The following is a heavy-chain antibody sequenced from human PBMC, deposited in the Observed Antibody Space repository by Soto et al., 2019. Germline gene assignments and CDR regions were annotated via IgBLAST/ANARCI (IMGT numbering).Heavy chain of an antibody. CDR1: GFTFSSYA. J-gene: IGHJ6*03. D-gene: IGHD1-20*01. CDR3: AREVGITGTTYYYYMDV. V-gene: IGHV3-64*01. Sequence: GGSLRLSCAASGFTFSSYAMHWVRQAPGKGLEYVSAISSNGGSTYYANSVKGRFTISRDNSKNTLYLQMGSLRAEDMAVYYCAREVGITGTTYYYYMDVWGKGTTVTVSS. CDR2: ISSNGGST.